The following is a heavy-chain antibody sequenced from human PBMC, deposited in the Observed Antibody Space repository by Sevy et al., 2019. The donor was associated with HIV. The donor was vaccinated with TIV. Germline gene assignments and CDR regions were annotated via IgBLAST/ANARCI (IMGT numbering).Heavy chain of an antibody. CDR1: GFTFISYA. Sequence: GGSLRLSCAASGFTFISYAMSWVRQAPGKGLEWVSTISGSGGSTYYADSVKGRFTISRDNSKNTLYLQMNSLRAEDKAVYYCAKVGGGKPDYFDYWGQGTLVTVSS. D-gene: IGHD2-15*01. CDR2: ISGSGGST. CDR3: AKVGGGKPDYFDY. V-gene: IGHV3-23*01. J-gene: IGHJ4*02.